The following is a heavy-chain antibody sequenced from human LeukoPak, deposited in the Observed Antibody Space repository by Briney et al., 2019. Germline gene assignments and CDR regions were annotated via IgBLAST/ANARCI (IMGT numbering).Heavy chain of an antibody. D-gene: IGHD6-13*01. CDR2: IYYSGST. CDR3: AVCSSSWLFDY. CDR1: GGSISSSSYY. J-gene: IGHJ4*02. Sequence: EASETLSLTCTVSGGSISSSSYYWGWIRQPPGKWLEWIGSIYYSGSTYYNPSLKSRVTISVDTSKNQFSLKLSSVTAADTAVYFCAVCSSSWLFDYWGQGTRVTVSS. V-gene: IGHV4-39*01.